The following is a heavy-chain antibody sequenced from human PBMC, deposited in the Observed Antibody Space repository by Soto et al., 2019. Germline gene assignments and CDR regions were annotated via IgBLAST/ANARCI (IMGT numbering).Heavy chain of an antibody. D-gene: IGHD4-17*01. V-gene: IGHV4-4*07. CDR1: GESLYGYY. Sequence: SETLSLTCTVSGESLYGYYWSWVRHPAGKGLEWIGRIYSSGSTNSNPSLKRRVTMSLDTSKNQFSLKMTSMTAADTAFYYCAREGTYGNYVGTLDYWGRGALVTVSS. J-gene: IGHJ4*02. CDR3: AREGTYGNYVGTLDY. CDR2: IYSSGST.